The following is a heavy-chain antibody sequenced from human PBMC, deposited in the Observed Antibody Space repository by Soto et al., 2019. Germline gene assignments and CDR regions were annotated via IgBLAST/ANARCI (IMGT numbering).Heavy chain of an antibody. CDR2: MNPNRGNT. CDR3: ARVGIAVAGTFDY. CDR1: GYTFTSYD. Sequence: ASVKVSCKASGYTFTSYDINWVRQATGQGLEWMGWMNPNRGNTGYAQKFQGRVTMTRRTSISTAYMELSSLRSEGTYVYYCARVGIAVAGTFDYLGQGTLVTVSS. J-gene: IGHJ4*02. D-gene: IGHD6-19*01. V-gene: IGHV1-8*01.